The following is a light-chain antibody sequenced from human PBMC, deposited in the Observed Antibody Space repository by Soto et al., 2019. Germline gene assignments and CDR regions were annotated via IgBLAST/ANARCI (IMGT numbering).Light chain of an antibody. CDR3: CSYAGSSTFWV. V-gene: IGLV2-23*02. Sequence: QSVLTQPASVSGSPGQSITISCTGTSSDVGSYNLVSWYQQHPGKAPKLMIYEVSKRPSGVSNRFSGSKSGNTASLTISGLQAEDEADYYCCSYAGSSTFWVFGGGTKVTV. J-gene: IGLJ3*02. CDR1: SSDVGSYNL. CDR2: EVS.